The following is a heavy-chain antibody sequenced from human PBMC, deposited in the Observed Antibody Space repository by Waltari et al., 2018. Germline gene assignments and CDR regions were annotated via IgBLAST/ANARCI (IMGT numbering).Heavy chain of an antibody. CDR3: ARVRSGSYYVFDY. Sequence: QVQLQESGPGLVKPSETLSLTCTVSGDSISSYYWSWIRQPPGKGLEWIAYIYYSGSTNYNPSLKSRVTISVDTSMNQFSLKLSSVTAADTALYYCARVRSGSYYVFDYWGQGTLVTVSS. D-gene: IGHD1-26*01. V-gene: IGHV4-59*01. J-gene: IGHJ4*02. CDR1: GDSISSYY. CDR2: IYYSGST.